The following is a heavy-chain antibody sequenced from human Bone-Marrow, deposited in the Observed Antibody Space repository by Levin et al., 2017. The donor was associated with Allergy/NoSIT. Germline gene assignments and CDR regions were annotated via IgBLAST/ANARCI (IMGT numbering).Heavy chain of an antibody. CDR1: GFTFSSYG. J-gene: IGHJ4*02. V-gene: IGHV3-33*01. CDR3: ARSYSSSWYLDY. CDR2: IWYDGSNK. Sequence: GGSLRLSCAASGFTFSSYGMHWVRQAPGKGLEWVAVIWYDGSNKYYADSVKGRFTISRDNSKNTLYLQMNSLRAEDTAVYYCARSYSSSWYLDYWGQGTLVTVSS. D-gene: IGHD6-13*01.